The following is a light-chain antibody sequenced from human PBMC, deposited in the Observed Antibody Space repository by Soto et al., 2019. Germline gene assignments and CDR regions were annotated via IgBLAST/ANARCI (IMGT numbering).Light chain of an antibody. V-gene: IGKV4-1*01. CDR3: QQYSTSPRT. J-gene: IGKJ1*01. Sequence: DILMTQSPDSLAVSLGERATINCKSSQSLLYSANTKNYLAWYQQKPGQPPKLLIYWASTRQSGVPDRFSGSGSGSDFTLTISSLQAEDVAVYYCQQYSTSPRTFGRGTKVDIK. CDR2: WAS. CDR1: QSLLYSANTKNY.